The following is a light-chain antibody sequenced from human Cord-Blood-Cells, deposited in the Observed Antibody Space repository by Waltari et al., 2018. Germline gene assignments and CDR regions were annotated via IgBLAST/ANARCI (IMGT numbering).Light chain of an antibody. V-gene: IGKV2-28*01. CDR3: MQALQTPYT. Sequence: DIVMTQSPLSLPVTPGVLASISCRSSQSLLHSNGYNYLDWYLQKPGQSPQLLIYLGSNRASGVPDRFSGSGSGTDFTLKISRVEAEDVGVYYCMQALQTPYTFGQGTKLEIK. CDR1: QSLLHSNGYNY. J-gene: IGKJ2*01. CDR2: LGS.